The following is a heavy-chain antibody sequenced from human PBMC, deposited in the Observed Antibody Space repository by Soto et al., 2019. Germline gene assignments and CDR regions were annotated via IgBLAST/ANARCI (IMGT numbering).Heavy chain of an antibody. V-gene: IGHV3-33*01. J-gene: IGHJ4*02. CDR1: GFTFSSYG. CDR3: ARDSYRGLMDY. D-gene: IGHD6-25*01. Sequence: GGSLRLSCAASGFTFSSYGMHWVRQAPGKGLEWVAVIWYDGSKKYYADSVKGRFTISRDNSKNTLYLQMNSLRAEDTAVYYCARDSYRGLMDYWGQGTLVTVSS. CDR2: IWYDGSKK.